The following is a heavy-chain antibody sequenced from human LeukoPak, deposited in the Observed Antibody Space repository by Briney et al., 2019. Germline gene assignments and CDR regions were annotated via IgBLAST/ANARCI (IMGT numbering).Heavy chain of an antibody. J-gene: IGHJ6*02. Sequence: ASVKVSCKASGYTFTSYGISWVRQAPGQGLEWMGWINAGNGNTKYSQKFQGRVTITRDTSASTAYMELSSLRSEDTAVYYCARDVLQPYYYYYYGMDVWGQGTTVTVSS. CDR3: ARDVLQPYYYYYYGMDV. V-gene: IGHV1-3*01. CDR1: GYTFTSYG. CDR2: INAGNGNT. D-gene: IGHD4-11*01.